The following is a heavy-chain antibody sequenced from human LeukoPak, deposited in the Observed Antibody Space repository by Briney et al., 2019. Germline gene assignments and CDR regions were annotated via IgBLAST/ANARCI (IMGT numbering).Heavy chain of an antibody. D-gene: IGHD4-23*01. J-gene: IGHJ3*02. CDR3: ARTTVVTRDAFDI. CDR2: ISSSSSYI. Sequence: GGSLRLSCAASGFTFSSYSMNWVRQAPGKGLEWVSSISSSSSYIYYADSVKGRFTISRDNAKNSLYLQMNSLRAEDTAVYYCARTTVVTRDAFDIWGQGTMVTVSS. CDR1: GFTFSSYS. V-gene: IGHV3-21*01.